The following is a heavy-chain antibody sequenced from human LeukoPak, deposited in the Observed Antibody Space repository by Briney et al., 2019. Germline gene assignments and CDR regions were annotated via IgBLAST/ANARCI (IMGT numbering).Heavy chain of an antibody. Sequence: SETLSLTCAVSGYSLSSGYYWGWIRQPPGKGLEWIGSIYHSGSTYYNPSLKSRVTISLDTSKNQFSLKLSSVTAADTAVYYCARQGASPLEWLTQPFDYWGQGTLVTVSS. CDR3: ARQGASPLEWLTQPFDY. J-gene: IGHJ4*02. CDR2: IYHSGST. V-gene: IGHV4-38-2*01. D-gene: IGHD3-3*01. CDR1: GYSLSSGYY.